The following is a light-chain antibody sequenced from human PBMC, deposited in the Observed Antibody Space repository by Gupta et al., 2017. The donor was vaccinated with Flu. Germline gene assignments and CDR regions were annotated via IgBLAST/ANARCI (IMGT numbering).Light chain of an antibody. CDR1: QSVSTY. J-gene: IGKJ1*01. CDR3: QHDSHWPST. Sequence: PATLSVSPGESATPSRRASQSVSTYVGWYQQHPGRAPSLVLYDTSTRAADFPARFSGSGSVTDFTLTISSLQSEDFAVYYCQHDSHWPSTFGQGTRVEI. CDR2: DTS. V-gene: IGKV3D-15*01.